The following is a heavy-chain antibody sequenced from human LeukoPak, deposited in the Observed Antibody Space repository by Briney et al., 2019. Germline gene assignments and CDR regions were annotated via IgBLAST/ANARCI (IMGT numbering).Heavy chain of an antibody. CDR2: IDDGGNT. J-gene: IGHJ3*02. V-gene: IGHV4-34*01. CDR1: GGSFSDYF. CDR3: ARFSRITWGDWGDAFDI. D-gene: IGHD2-21*02. Sequence: SETLSLTCSVYGGSFSDYFWSWIRQSPGKGLEWIGEIDDGGNTNYNPSLISRVIVSMEKSKKQFSLVMRSVTAADTAVYYCARFSRITWGDWGDAFDIWGQGTALIVSS.